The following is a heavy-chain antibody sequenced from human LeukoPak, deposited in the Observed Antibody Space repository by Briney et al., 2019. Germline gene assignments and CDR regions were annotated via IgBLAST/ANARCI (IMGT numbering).Heavy chain of an antibody. CDR1: GFSLSTSGVG. J-gene: IGHJ4*02. D-gene: IGHD6-19*01. Sequence: SGPTLVKPTQTLTLTCTFSGFSLSTSGVGVGWIRQPPGKALECLALIYWYDDKRYSPSLKSRLTITKDTSKNQVVLTMTNMDPVDTATYYCAHSTAVAERVSDFDYWGQGTLVTVSS. CDR2: IYWYDDK. CDR3: AHSTAVAERVSDFDY. V-gene: IGHV2-5*01.